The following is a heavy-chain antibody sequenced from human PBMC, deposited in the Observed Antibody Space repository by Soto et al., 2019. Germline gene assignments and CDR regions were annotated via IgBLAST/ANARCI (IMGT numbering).Heavy chain of an antibody. CDR1: GAFIRGYY. Sequence: QVQLQESGPGLVKPSETLSLTCSVSGAFIRGYYWSWMRQTPGKGVEWLGHSYYSGYTDYNPSLKSRVVISVDASQNQLSLKLRSVTAADTARYYCARCFGRNNPRRAEEQYYSDYWGQGILVAVSS. CDR2: SYYSGYT. CDR3: ARCFGRNNPRRAEEQYYSDY. V-gene: IGHV4-59*01. J-gene: IGHJ4*02. D-gene: IGHD2-15*01.